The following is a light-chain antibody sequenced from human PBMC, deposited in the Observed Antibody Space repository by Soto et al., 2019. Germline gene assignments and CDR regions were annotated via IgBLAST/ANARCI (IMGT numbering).Light chain of an antibody. V-gene: IGKV1-5*01. Sequence: DIQMTQSPSTLSASVGDRVTITCRASQNIRTWLAWYQQKLGKAPKLLIYDASSLKSGVPSRFSGGGSGTEFTLTISSLQPDDFTTYYCQQYNTNPWTFGQGTKVDIK. CDR3: QQYNTNPWT. J-gene: IGKJ1*01. CDR2: DAS. CDR1: QNIRTW.